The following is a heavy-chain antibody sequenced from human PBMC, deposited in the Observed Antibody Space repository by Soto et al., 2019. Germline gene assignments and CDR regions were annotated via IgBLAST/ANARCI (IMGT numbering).Heavy chain of an antibody. CDR3: AKGLGLVFGVVWDWYFDL. V-gene: IGHV3-23*04. D-gene: IGHD3-3*01. CDR2: ISGSGGST. CDR1: GFTFSSYA. Sequence: EVQLVESGGGLVQPGGSLRLSCAASGFTFSSYAMSWVRQAPGKGLEWVSVISGSGGSTYYADFVKGRFTISRDNSKNTLYLQMNSLRAEDTAVYYCAKGLGLVFGVVWDWYFDLWGRGTLVTVSS. J-gene: IGHJ2*01.